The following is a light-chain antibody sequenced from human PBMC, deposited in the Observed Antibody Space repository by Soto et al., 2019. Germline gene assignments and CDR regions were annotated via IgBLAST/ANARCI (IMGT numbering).Light chain of an antibody. CDR1: TSDVGGYNS. CDR3: SSYTSSTTPQVV. Sequence: QSALTQPASVSGSPGQSITISFTGTTSDVGGYNSVSWYQHHPGKAPRLKIYDVSKRPSGVSDRVSGSKSGNTASLTISGLQADDEAEYFCSSYTSSTTPQVVFGAGTKLTVL. J-gene: IGLJ2*01. V-gene: IGLV2-14*03. CDR2: DVS.